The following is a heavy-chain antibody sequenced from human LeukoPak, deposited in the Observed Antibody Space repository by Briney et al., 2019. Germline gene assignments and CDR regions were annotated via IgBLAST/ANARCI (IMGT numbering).Heavy chain of an antibody. CDR1: GGSFSGYY. Sequence: PSETLSLTCAVYGGSFSGYYWSWIRQPPGKGLEWIGEINHSGSTNYNPSLKSRVTISVDTSKNQFSLKLSSVTAADTAVYYCARLAGSGSYPHYFDYWGQGTLVTVSS. CDR2: INHSGST. J-gene: IGHJ4*02. D-gene: IGHD3-10*01. CDR3: ARLAGSGSYPHYFDY. V-gene: IGHV4-34*01.